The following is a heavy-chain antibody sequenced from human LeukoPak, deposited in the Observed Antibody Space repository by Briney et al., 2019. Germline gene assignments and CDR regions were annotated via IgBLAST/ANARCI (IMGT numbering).Heavy chain of an antibody. D-gene: IGHD3-10*01. J-gene: IGHJ5*02. CDR3: AEGPISYRSGSYYTNWFDP. CDR2: IIPIFGTA. V-gene: IGHV1-69*06. Sequence: SVKVSCKASGGTFSSYVISWVRQAPGQGLEWMGGIIPIFGTANYAQKFQGRVTITADKSTSTAYMELSSLRSEDTAVYYCAEGPISYRSGSYYTNWFDPWGQGTLVTVSS. CDR1: GGTFSSYV.